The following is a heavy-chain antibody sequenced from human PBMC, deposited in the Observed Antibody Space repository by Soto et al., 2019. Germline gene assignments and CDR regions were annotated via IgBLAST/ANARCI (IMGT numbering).Heavy chain of an antibody. J-gene: IGHJ6*02. V-gene: IGHV1-3*01. Sequence: VRVACKAAGYTFTSYAMNWVRQAPGQRLEWMGWINAGNGNTKYSQKFQGRVTITRDTSASTAYMELSSLRSEDAAVYFCAKANYDFWSGFYFYGMDVWGQGTTVTVSS. D-gene: IGHD3-3*01. CDR2: INAGNGNT. CDR3: AKANYDFWSGFYFYGMDV. CDR1: GYTFTSYA.